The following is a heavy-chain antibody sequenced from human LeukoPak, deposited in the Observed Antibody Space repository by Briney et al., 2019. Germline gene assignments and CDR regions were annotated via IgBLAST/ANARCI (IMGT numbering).Heavy chain of an antibody. Sequence: GGSLRLSCAASGFTFSSYAMSWVRQAPGKGLEWVANIKQDGSDKYYVDSVKGRFTISRDNAKNSLHLQMNSLRAEDTAVYYCKVEDFDHWGQGTLVTVSS. CDR2: IKQDGSDK. CDR1: GFTFSSYA. CDR3: KVEDFDH. J-gene: IGHJ4*02. V-gene: IGHV3-7*01.